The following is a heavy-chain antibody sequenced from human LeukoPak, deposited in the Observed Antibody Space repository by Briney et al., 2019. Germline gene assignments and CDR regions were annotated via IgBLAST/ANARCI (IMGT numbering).Heavy chain of an antibody. V-gene: IGHV4-4*07. D-gene: IGHD2-2*01. Sequence: SETLSLTCTISGGSTSNLYWSWIRQSAGKGLEYIGRVYGGGSTNYNPSLESRVTMSMDTSKNQFSLKLTSVTAADTAVYYCVKKYCPPTICYPSGGGFAPWGQGTLVTVSS. CDR2: VYGGGST. J-gene: IGHJ5*02. CDR3: VKKYCPPTICYPSGGGFAP. CDR1: GGSTSNLY.